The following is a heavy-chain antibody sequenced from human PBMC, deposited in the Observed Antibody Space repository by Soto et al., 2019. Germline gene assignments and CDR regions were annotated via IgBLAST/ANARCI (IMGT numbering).Heavy chain of an antibody. CDR2: IYHSGST. Sequence: PSETLSLTCAVSGGSISSSNWWSWVRQPPGKGLEWIGEIYHSGSTNYNPSLKSRVTISVDKSKNQFSLKLSSVTAADTAVYYCARALRSITIFGVVLFWFAPWGQGTLVTVSS. V-gene: IGHV4-4*02. J-gene: IGHJ5*02. CDR1: GGSISSSNW. CDR3: ARALRSITIFGVVLFWFAP. D-gene: IGHD3-3*01.